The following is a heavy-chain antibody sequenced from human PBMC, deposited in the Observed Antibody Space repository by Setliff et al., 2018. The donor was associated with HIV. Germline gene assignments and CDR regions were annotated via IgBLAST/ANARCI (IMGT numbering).Heavy chain of an antibody. J-gene: IGHJ3*02. CDR3: ARGFEAADAFHI. Sequence: SETLSLTCSVSGGSISSANYYWSWIRQHPGRGLEWIGYIYYSESTYYNPSLKSRVTMSLDTSNNQFSLKLSSVTAADTAVYYCARGFEAADAFHIWGQGTMVTVSS. CDR1: GGSISSANYY. V-gene: IGHV4-31*03. D-gene: IGHD6-25*01. CDR2: IYYSEST.